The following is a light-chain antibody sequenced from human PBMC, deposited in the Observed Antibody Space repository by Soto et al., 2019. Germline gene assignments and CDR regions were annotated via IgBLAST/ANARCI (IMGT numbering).Light chain of an antibody. CDR2: DAS. CDR1: QSISSW. J-gene: IGKJ1*01. Sequence: IQMAQSTSTLSASVGDRVTITCRASQSISSWLAWYKQKPGKAPKLLIYDASSLESGVPSRFSGSGSGTEFTLTISSLQPDDFATYYCQQYNSYPVTFGQGTKVDIK. V-gene: IGKV1-5*01. CDR3: QQYNSYPVT.